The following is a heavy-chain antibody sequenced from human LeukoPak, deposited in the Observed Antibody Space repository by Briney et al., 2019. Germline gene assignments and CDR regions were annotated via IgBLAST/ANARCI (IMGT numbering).Heavy chain of an antibody. CDR2: ISGDGTAR. J-gene: IGHJ5*02. V-gene: IGHV3-74*01. CDR1: GFTSSSYW. CDR3: VRGRGSYGWFDP. Sequence: PGGSLRLSCAASGFTSSSYWMHWVRQVPGKGLVWVSRISGDGTARNYADSVKGRFTISRDDAKNTVDLQMSSLRGEDTAVYYCVRGRGSYGWFDPWGQGTLVTVSS. D-gene: IGHD3-10*01.